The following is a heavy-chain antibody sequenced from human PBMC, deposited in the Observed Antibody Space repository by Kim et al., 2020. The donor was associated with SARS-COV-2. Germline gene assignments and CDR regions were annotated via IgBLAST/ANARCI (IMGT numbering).Heavy chain of an antibody. CDR3: AMSKITMFMGVLYGR. V-gene: IGHV3-9*01. D-gene: IGHD3-10*01. J-gene: IGHJ6*01. CDR1: GFTLDDYS. CDR2: MSWIRGTI. Sequence: GGSLRLSCAASGFTLDDYSMHWVRQAPGKGLEWVSGMSWIRGTIGYGDSGKGRFTISRDNATNSLYRQMNSRRTEDPALYYLAMSKITMFMGVLYGR.